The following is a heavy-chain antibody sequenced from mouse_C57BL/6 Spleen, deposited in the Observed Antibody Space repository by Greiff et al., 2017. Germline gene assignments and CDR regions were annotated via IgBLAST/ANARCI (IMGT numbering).Heavy chain of an antibody. CDR3: AREAYYPTAAWFAY. D-gene: IGHD2-10*01. J-gene: IGHJ3*01. V-gene: IGHV5-4*01. Sequence: EVHLVESGGGLVKPGGSLKLSCAASGFTFSSYAMSWVRQTPEKRLEWVATISDGGSYTYYPDNVKGRFTISRDNAKNNLYLQMSHLKSEDTAMYYCAREAYYPTAAWFAYWGQGTLVTVSA. CDR2: ISDGGSYT. CDR1: GFTFSSYA.